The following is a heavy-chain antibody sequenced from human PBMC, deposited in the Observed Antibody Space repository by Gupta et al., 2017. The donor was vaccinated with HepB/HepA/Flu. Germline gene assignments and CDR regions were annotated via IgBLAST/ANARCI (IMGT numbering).Heavy chain of an antibody. D-gene: IGHD3-3*01. CDR1: GYTFTGYY. J-gene: IGHJ3*02. CDR2: INLNSGGT. CDR3: ARQYYDFWSGYYDAFDI. Sequence: QVQLVQSGAEVKKPGASVKVSCKASGYTFTGYYMHWVRQAPGQGLEWMGWINLNSGGTNYAQKFQGRVTMTRDTSISTAYMELSRLRSDDTAVYYCARQYYDFWSGYYDAFDIWGQGTMVTVSS. V-gene: IGHV1-2*02.